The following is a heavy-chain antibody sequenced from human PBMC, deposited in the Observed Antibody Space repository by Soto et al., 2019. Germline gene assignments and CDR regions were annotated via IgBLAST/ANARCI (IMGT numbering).Heavy chain of an antibody. CDR3: ATTPVETDALYYYYGMDV. J-gene: IGHJ6*02. D-gene: IGHD2-15*01. V-gene: IGHV4-4*02. Sequence: SETLSLSCAVSGGSISSSNWCSWFRHPPWRGLGWIGEIYHTGSTNYNPSLKSRVTISVDKSNNQFSLKLSSVTAADTAVYYCATTPVETDALYYYYGMDVWGRGSTVAVSS. CDR1: GGSISSSNW. CDR2: IYHTGST.